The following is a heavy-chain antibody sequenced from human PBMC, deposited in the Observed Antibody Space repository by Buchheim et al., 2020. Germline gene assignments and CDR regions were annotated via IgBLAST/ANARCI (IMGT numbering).Heavy chain of an antibody. D-gene: IGHD3-3*01. CDR2: IYYSGST. J-gene: IGHJ5*02. CDR3: TKADYDFWSGYYGWFDP. V-gene: IGHV4-39*01. Sequence: QLQLQESGPGLVKPSETLSLTCTVSGGSISSSSYYWGWISQPPGKGLEWIGSIYYSGSTYYNPSLKSRVTISVDTSKNQFSLKLSSVTAADTAVYYCTKADYDFWSGYYGWFDPWGQGTL. CDR1: GGSISSSSYY.